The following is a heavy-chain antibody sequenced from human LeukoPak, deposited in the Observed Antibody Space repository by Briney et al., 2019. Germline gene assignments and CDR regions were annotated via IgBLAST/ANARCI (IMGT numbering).Heavy chain of an antibody. V-gene: IGHV1-18*01. D-gene: IGHD6-19*01. J-gene: IGHJ6*02. CDR2: ISAYNGST. CDR1: GGTFSSYA. CDR3: ARDLTSNVAVTEYHYYAMDV. Sequence: ASVKVSCKASGGTFSSYAISWVRQAPGQGLEWMGWISAYNGSTKYAQKLQGRVTMTTDTSTGTAYMELRSLRPDDTAVYYCARDLTSNVAVTEYHYYAMDVWGQGTTVTVPS.